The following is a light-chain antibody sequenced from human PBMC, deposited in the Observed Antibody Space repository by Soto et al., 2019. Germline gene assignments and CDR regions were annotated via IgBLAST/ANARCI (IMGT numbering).Light chain of an antibody. V-gene: IGKV3-11*01. Sequence: EIVLTQSPATLSLSPGERATLSCRASQSVSSYLAWYQQKAGQAPRLLIYDASNRATGIPARFSGSGSGTDFTLTISGLEPEDFAVYFCQQHSSSITFGQGTRLEIK. CDR3: QQHSSSIT. CDR2: DAS. J-gene: IGKJ5*01. CDR1: QSVSSY.